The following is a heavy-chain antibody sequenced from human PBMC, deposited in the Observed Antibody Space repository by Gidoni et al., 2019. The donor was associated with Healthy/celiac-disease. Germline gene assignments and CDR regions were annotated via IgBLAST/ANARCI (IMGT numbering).Heavy chain of an antibody. CDR2: IYPGDSDT. Sequence: EVQLVQSGAEVNTPGESLKISCKGSGYSFTSYWIGWVRQMPGKGLEWMEIIYPGDSDTRYSPSFQGQVTISADKSISTAYLQWSSLKASDTAMYYCARHGGYSYGTHYYYYGMDVWGQGTTVTVSS. D-gene: IGHD5-18*01. CDR3: ARHGGYSYGTHYYYYGMDV. V-gene: IGHV5-51*01. J-gene: IGHJ6*02. CDR1: GYSFTSYW.